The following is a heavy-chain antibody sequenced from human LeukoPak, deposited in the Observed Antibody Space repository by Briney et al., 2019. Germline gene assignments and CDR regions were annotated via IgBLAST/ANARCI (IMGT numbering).Heavy chain of an antibody. Sequence: GASVKVSCKASGYTFTGYYMHWVRQAPGQGLEWMGWINPNSGGTNYAQKFQGRVTMTRDTSISTAYMELSRLRSDDTAVYYCARDWGLYYYYYMDVWGKGTTVTISS. D-gene: IGHD3-16*01. CDR3: ARDWGLYYYYYMDV. CDR1: GYTFTGYY. CDR2: INPNSGGT. V-gene: IGHV1-2*02. J-gene: IGHJ6*03.